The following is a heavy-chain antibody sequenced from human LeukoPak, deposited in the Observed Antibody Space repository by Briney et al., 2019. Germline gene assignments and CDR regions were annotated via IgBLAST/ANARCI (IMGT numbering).Heavy chain of an antibody. V-gene: IGHV3-21*01. CDR3: ARVTVAGTKLGAFDI. CDR2: ISSSSSYI. D-gene: IGHD6-19*01. J-gene: IGHJ3*02. Sequence: GSLRLSCAASGFTFSSYSMNWVRQAPGKGLEWVSSISSSSSYIYYADSVKGRFTISRDNAKNSLYLQMNSLRAEDTAVYHCARVTVAGTKLGAFDIWGQGTMVTVSS. CDR1: GFTFSSYS.